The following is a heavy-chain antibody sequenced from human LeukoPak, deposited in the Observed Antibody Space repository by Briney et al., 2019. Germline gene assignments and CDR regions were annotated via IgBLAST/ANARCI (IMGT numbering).Heavy chain of an antibody. CDR2: ISYDGSNK. CDR3: ARVAGATLD. V-gene: IGHV3-30*03. J-gene: IGHJ4*02. CDR1: GFTYSSYG. Sequence: GGSLRLSCAASGFTYSSYGMHWVRQAPGKGLEWVAVISYDGSNKYYADSVKGRFTISRDNSKNTLYLQMNSLRAEDTAVYYCARVAGATLDWGQGTLVTVSS. D-gene: IGHD1-26*01.